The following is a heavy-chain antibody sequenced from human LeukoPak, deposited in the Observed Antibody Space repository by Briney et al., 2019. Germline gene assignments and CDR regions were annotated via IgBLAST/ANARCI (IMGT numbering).Heavy chain of an antibody. CDR2: INHSGST. Sequence: PSETLSLTCAVYSGSFRDYYWSWIRQPPGKGLEWIGDINHSGSTNSNPSPKSRVTMSVDTSKNQFSLKLKSVTAADTAIYFCARARARRSSFDFWGQGTLVAISS. V-gene: IGHV4-34*01. CDR1: SGSFRDYY. CDR3: ARARARRSSFDF. J-gene: IGHJ4*02. D-gene: IGHD2-2*01.